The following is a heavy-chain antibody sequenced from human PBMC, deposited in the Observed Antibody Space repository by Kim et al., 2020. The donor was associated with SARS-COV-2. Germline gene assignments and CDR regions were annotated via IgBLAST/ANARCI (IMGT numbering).Heavy chain of an antibody. J-gene: IGHJ4*02. D-gene: IGHD1-26*01. CDR1: GFTFSSYA. CDR2: ISDSGGST. V-gene: IGHV3-23*01. Sequence: LSLTCAASGFTFSSYAMSWVRQAPGKGLEWVSAISDSGGSTYYADSVKGRFTISRDNSKNTLYLQMNSLRAEDTAVYYCAKNLVGAKAFDYWGQGTLVTVSS. CDR3: AKNLVGAKAFDY.